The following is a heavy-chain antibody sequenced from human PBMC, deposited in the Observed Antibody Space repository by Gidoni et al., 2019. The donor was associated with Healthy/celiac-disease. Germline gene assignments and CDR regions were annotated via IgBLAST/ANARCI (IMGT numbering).Heavy chain of an antibody. CDR2: ISGSGGST. CDR1: GFPFTRYA. Sequence: EVQLLESGGGLVQPGGSLRLSCAASGFPFTRYAMSWVSQAPGKGVEWVSAISGSGGSTYYADSVKGRFTISRDNSKNTLYLQMNSLRAEDTAVYYCAKDQPAHYYDSSGYYGGSWFDPWGQGTLVTVSS. CDR3: AKDQPAHYYDSSGYYGGSWFDP. J-gene: IGHJ5*02. V-gene: IGHV3-23*01. D-gene: IGHD3-22*01.